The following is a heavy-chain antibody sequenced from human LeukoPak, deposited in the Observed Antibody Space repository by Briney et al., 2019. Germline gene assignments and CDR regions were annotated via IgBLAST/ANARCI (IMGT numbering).Heavy chain of an antibody. V-gene: IGHV4-4*07. D-gene: IGHD4-17*01. CDR1: GDSISNFY. Sequence: SETLSLTCAVSGDSISNFYWSWIRQPPGKGLEWIGHIYTSGSTNYNPSLKSRATMSVDTSKNQFSLKLSSVTAADTAVYYCARPDYGDYFDYWGQGTLVTVSS. CDR2: IYTSGST. J-gene: IGHJ4*02. CDR3: ARPDYGDYFDY.